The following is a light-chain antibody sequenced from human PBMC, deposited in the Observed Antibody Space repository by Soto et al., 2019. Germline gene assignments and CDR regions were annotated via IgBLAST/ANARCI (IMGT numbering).Light chain of an antibody. V-gene: IGKV1-9*01. Sequence: DIQLTQSPSFLSASVGDRVTITCRASQGLSSDLAWYQQKPGKAPKLLIYAASTLQSGVPSRFSGSGSGTEFTLTISSLQSVDFVTPYSQLLNIYPITFGQGTRLEIK. CDR3: QLLNIYPIT. J-gene: IGKJ5*01. CDR2: AAS. CDR1: QGLSSD.